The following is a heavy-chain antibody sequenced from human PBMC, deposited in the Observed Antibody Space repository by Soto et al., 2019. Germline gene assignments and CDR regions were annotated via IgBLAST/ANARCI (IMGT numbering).Heavy chain of an antibody. CDR3: ARLGSGWSLDY. CDR1: GFTFSSYG. V-gene: IGHV3-33*01. D-gene: IGHD6-19*01. J-gene: IGHJ4*02. Sequence: GGSLRLSCAASGFTFSSYGMHWVRQAPGKGLEWVAVIWNDGSNKYYAESVKGRFTISRDNSKNILYLQMDSLTAEDTAIYCCARLGSGWSLDYWGQGALVTVSS. CDR2: IWNDGSNK.